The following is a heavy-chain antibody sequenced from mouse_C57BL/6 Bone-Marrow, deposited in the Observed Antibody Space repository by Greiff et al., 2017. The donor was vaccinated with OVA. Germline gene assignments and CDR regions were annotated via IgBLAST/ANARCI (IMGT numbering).Heavy chain of an antibody. CDR1: GFSLSTSGMG. V-gene: IGHV8-12*01. CDR2: IYWDDDK. J-gene: IGHJ4*01. Sequence: QVTLKECGPGILQSSQTLSLTCSFSGFSLSTSGMGVSWIRQPSGKGLEWLAHIYWDDDKRYNPSLKSRLTISKDTSRNQVFLKITSVDTADTATYYCARRVGITETVVAKEGWAMDYWGQGTSVTVSS. CDR3: ARRVGITETVVAKEGWAMDY. D-gene: IGHD1-1*01.